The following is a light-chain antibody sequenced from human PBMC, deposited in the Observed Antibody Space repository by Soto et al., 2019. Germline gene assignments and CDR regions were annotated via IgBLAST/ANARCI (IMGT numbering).Light chain of an antibody. CDR2: EGS. Sequence: QSALTQPASVSGSPGQSITISCTGTSSDVGGYDLVSWYQQHPGKAPKLISYEGSKRPSGISNRFSGSKSGNTASLIISGLQGDDEGDYYCCAYVSSNTLLFGGGTKVTVL. CDR3: CAYVSSNTLL. CDR1: SSDVGGYDL. V-gene: IGLV2-23*01. J-gene: IGLJ3*02.